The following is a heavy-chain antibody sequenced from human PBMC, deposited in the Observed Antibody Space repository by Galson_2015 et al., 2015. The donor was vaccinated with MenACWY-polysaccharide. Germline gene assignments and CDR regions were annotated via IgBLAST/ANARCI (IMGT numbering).Heavy chain of an antibody. D-gene: IGHD6-19*01. CDR3: ARDCVAVSSGIFDC. CDR2: IKQDGSEK. CDR1: GFTFSNYW. V-gene: IGHV3-7*01. J-gene: IGHJ4*02. Sequence: SLRLSCAASGFTFSNYWMSWVRQAPGKGLEWVANIKQDGSEKYYVDSVKGRFTISRDNAKNSLYLQMDSLRAEDTAVYFCARDCVAVSSGIFDCWGQGSPVSVSS.